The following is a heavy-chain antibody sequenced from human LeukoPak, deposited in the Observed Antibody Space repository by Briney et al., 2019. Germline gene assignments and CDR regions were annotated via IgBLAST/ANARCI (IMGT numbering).Heavy chain of an antibody. CDR1: GFTFSSYS. CDR2: ISSSSSYI. Sequence: GGSLRLSCAASGFTFSSYSMNWVRQAPGKGLGWVSSISSSSSYIYYADSVKGRFTISRDNAKNSLYLQMNSLRAEDTAVYYCARDKYGDYVLDYWGQGTLVTVSS. D-gene: IGHD4-17*01. J-gene: IGHJ4*02. CDR3: ARDKYGDYVLDY. V-gene: IGHV3-21*01.